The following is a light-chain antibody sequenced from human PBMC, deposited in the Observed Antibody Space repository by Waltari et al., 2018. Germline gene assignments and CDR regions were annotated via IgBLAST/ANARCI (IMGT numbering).Light chain of an antibody. J-gene: IGLJ2*01. Sequence: SYELTQPPSVSVSPGQTARNTCPGDALPKQYAFWYQQKPGQAPGLVIYKDSERPSGIPERFSGSSSGTTVTLTISGVQAEDEADYYCQSADSSDTYVVFGGGTKLTVL. CDR3: QSADSSDTYVV. CDR1: ALPKQY. V-gene: IGLV3-25*03. CDR2: KDS.